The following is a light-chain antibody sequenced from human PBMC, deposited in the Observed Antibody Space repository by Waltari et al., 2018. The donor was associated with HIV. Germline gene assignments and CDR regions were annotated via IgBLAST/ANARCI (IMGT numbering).Light chain of an antibody. Sequence: EIVLTQSPATLSFSPGERATLACRASQRVNSSLAWYQKKPGQPPRLLNYDTSNSATGIPARSSGSGYATDFTLTISRLEHEDCAVYYCQQRSNSPIYTFGQGTKLEL. CDR2: DTS. CDR3: QQRSNSPIYT. J-gene: IGKJ2*01. CDR1: QRVNSS. V-gene: IGKV3-11*01.